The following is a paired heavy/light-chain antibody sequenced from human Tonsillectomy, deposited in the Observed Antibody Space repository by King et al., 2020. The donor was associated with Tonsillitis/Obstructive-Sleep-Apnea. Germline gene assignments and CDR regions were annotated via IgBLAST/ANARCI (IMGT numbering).Light chain of an antibody. Sequence: QSVLTQPPSVSGAPGQRVTISCTGSSSNTGAGYDVHWYQHLPGAAPKLLIYGNNNRPSGVPDRFSGSKSGTSASLAITGLQADDEADYYCQSYDSSLSGSVFGGGTKLTV. J-gene: IGLJ2*01. CDR1: SSNTGAGYD. CDR3: QSYDSSLSGSV. CDR2: GNN. V-gene: IGLV1-40*01.
Heavy chain of an antibody. J-gene: IGHJ6*03. Sequence: QVQLQESGPGLVKPSETLSLTCTVSGGSISNYYWSWIRQPPGKGLEWIGYIYYSGSTNYNPSLKSRLTISLDTSKHQFSLTLTSVTAADTAVYYCARDATYNFGSGTYYNVPPHYYFYTDVWGKGTTVTVSS. CDR1: GGSISNYY. V-gene: IGHV4-59*01. CDR2: IYYSGST. D-gene: IGHD3-10*01. CDR3: ARDATYNFGSGTYYNVPPHYYFYTDV.